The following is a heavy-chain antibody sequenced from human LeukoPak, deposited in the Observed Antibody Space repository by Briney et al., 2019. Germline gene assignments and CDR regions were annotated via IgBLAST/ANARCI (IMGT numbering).Heavy chain of an antibody. J-gene: IGHJ6*03. V-gene: IGHV3-21*06. CDR2: ITSSSYI. CDR1: GFTFSSYS. D-gene: IGHD1-26*01. CDR3: ARDPYSGNYGAYYYYYMDV. Sequence: PGGSLRLSCAASGFTFSSYSMNGVRQAPGRGGEWVSSITSSSYIYYADSVKGRFTISRDNAKNSLYLQMDSLRVEDTAEYYCARDPYSGNYGAYYYYYMDVWGKGTTVTVSS.